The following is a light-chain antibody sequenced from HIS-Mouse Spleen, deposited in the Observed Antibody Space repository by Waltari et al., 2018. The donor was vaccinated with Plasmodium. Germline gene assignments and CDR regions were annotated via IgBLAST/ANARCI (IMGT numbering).Light chain of an antibody. V-gene: IGKV3-15*01. CDR2: GAS. CDR1: QSVSSN. J-gene: IGKJ3*01. CDR3: QQYNNWSFT. Sequence: EIVMTQSQATLSVSPGELATLYCSASQSVSSNLAWYQQKPGQAPRLLIYGASTRATGIPARFSGSGSGTEFTLTISSLQSEDFAVYYCQQYNNWSFTFGPGTKVDIK.